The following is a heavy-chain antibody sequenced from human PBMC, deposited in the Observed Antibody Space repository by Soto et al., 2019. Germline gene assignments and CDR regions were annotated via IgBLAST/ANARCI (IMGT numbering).Heavy chain of an antibody. V-gene: IGHV1-69*12. D-gene: IGHD3-22*01. Sequence: QVQLVQSGAEVKKPGSSVKVSCKASGGTFSNYALDWVRQAPGQGLEWMGGIIPIFGTVRHAQNFQGRVTITADEPTATANMEPSSMRYGETAMYCCATCGGRDYYDHSGWRWGQGTLVTVSS. J-gene: IGHJ1*01. CDR2: IIPIFGTV. CDR1: GGTFSNYA. CDR3: ATCGGRDYYDHSGWR.